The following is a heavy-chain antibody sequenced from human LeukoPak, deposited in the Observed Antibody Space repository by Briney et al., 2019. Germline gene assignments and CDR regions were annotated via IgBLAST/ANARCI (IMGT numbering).Heavy chain of an antibody. CDR1: GFTFDDYA. J-gene: IGHJ5*02. CDR2: ISGDGGTT. D-gene: IGHD6-6*01. Sequence: GGSLRLSCAASGFTFDDYAMHWVRQAPGKGLEWVSLISGDGGTTYYTHSVKGRFTISRDNRKNSLYLQMNSLRTEDAALYYCAKGHFEYSSSSDWFDPWGQGTLVTVSS. V-gene: IGHV3-43*02. CDR3: AKGHFEYSSSSDWFDP.